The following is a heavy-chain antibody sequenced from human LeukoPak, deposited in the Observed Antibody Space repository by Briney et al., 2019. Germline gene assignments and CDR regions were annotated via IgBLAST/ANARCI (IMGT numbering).Heavy chain of an antibody. CDR1: GGSLSDYY. Sequence: SETLSLTCAVYGGSLSDYYWSWIRQPPGMGLEWIGEINHSGETNYNPSLKSRVAMSVDTSKNQFSLELRSVTAADTAMYYCARGQWLDNPWGQGTLVTVSS. CDR2: INHSGET. J-gene: IGHJ5*02. CDR3: ARGQWLDNP. D-gene: IGHD6-19*01. V-gene: IGHV4-34*01.